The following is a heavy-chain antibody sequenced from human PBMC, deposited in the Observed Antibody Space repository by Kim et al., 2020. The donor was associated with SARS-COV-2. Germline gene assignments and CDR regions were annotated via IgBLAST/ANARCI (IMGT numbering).Heavy chain of an antibody. CDR2: IYYSGST. J-gene: IGHJ5*02. CDR1: GGSISSYY. Sequence: SETLSLTCTVSGGSISSYYWSWIRQPPGKGLEWIGYIYYSGSTNYNPSLKSRVTISVDTSKNQFSLKLSSVTAADTAVYYCAREKVHPYGGYRWFDPWGQGTLVTVSS. CDR3: AREKVHPYGGYRWFDP. D-gene: IGHD5-12*01. V-gene: IGHV4-59*01.